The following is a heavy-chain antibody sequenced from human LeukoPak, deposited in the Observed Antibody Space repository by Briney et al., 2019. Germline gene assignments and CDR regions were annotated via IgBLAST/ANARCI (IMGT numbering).Heavy chain of an antibody. V-gene: IGHV5-51*01. J-gene: IGHJ6*02. D-gene: IGHD5/OR15-5a*01. CDR3: TRRAVYTRGSYYGMDV. CDR2: IYPGDYDT. CDR1: GYSFTSYW. Sequence: GESLKISCKGSGYSFTSYWIAWVRQMPGKGLEWMGSIYPGDYDTSYNPSFQGQVTISADKSISTAYLQWRSLKASDTAMYYCTRRAVYTRGSYYGMDVWGQGTTVTVSS.